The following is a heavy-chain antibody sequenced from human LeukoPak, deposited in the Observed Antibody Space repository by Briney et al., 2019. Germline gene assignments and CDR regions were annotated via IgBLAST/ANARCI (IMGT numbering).Heavy chain of an antibody. D-gene: IGHD3-22*01. Sequence: ASVKVSCKASGYTFTSYDINWVRQATGQGLEWMGWMNPNSSNTGYAQKFQGRVTITRNTSISTAYMELSSLRSEDTAVYYCARGVVNGRFFYYYMDVWGKGTTVTVSS. J-gene: IGHJ6*03. V-gene: IGHV1-8*03. CDR1: GYTFTSYD. CDR2: MNPNSSNT. CDR3: ARGVVNGRFFYYYMDV.